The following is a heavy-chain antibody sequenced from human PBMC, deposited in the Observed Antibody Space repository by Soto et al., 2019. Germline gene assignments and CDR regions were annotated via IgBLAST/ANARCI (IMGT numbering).Heavy chain of an antibody. J-gene: IGHJ6*02. CDR1: GFTFSSYW. CDR3: ARGGEYYDSSGYYGYYYYYYGMDV. V-gene: IGHV3-7*05. CDR2: IKQDGSEK. Sequence: GGSLRLSCAASGFTFSSYWMSWVRQAPGKGLEWVANIKQDGSEKYYVDSVKGRFTISRDNAKNSLYLQMNSLRAEDTAVYYCARGGEYYDSSGYYGYYYYYYGMDVWGQGTTVTVSS. D-gene: IGHD3-22*01.